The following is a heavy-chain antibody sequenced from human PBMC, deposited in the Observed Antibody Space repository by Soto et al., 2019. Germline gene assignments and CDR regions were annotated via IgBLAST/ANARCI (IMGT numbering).Heavy chain of an antibody. Sequence: GGSLRLSCAASGFTFDDYGMSWVRQAPGKGLEWVSGINWNGGSTGYADSVKGRFTISRDNAKNSLYLQMNSLRAEDTALYYCARELSIAAAGYYYYYGMDVWGQGTTVTVSS. D-gene: IGHD6-13*01. CDR3: ARELSIAAAGYYYYYGMDV. J-gene: IGHJ6*02. CDR1: GFTFDDYG. CDR2: INWNGGST. V-gene: IGHV3-20*04.